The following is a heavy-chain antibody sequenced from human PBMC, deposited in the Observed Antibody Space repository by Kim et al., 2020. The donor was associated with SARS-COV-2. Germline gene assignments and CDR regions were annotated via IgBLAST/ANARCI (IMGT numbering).Heavy chain of an antibody. CDR3: ARDNFISSAIDH. CDR1: GFNFGSYA. D-gene: IGHD3-10*01. V-gene: IGHV3-33*05. J-gene: IGHJ4*01. Sequence: GGSLRLSCGASGFNFGSYAMHWVRQAPGRGLEWVAVISFDGNTQNYADSVKGRFTISRDTSKNTVYLQMTSLRADDTALYFCARDNFISSAIDHWGQG. CDR2: ISFDGNTQ.